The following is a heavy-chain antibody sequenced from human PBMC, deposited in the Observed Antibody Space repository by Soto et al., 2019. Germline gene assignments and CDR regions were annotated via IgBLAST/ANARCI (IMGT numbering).Heavy chain of an antibody. V-gene: IGHV4-59*08. CDR3: ARSVTTYNYYYYYMDV. J-gene: IGHJ6*03. D-gene: IGHD4-17*01. CDR2: IYYSGST. Sequence: SETLSLTCTVSGGSISSYYWSWIRQPPGKGLEWIGYIYYSGSTNYNPSLKSRVTISVDTSKNQFSLKLSSVTAADTAVYYCARSVTTYNYYYYYMDVWGKGTTVTVSS. CDR1: GGSISSYY.